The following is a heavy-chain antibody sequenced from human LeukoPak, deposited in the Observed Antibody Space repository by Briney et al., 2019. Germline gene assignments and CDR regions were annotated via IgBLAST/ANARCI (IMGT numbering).Heavy chain of an antibody. J-gene: IGHJ4*02. CDR1: AFTFGSYA. CDR3: ARDQMAAGGNLDPYFDY. V-gene: IGHV3-30-3*01. CDR2: ISYDGSNK. D-gene: IGHD6-13*01. Sequence: GGSLRLSCVASAFTFGSYAIHWVRQAPGKGLEWVAVISYDGSNKYYADSMKGRFTISRDNSKNTVYLQMNSLRADDTAVYYCARDQMAAGGNLDPYFDYWGQGTLVTVSS.